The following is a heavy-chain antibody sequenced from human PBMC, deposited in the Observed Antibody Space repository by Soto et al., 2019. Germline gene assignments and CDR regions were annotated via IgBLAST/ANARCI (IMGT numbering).Heavy chain of an antibody. D-gene: IGHD3-22*01. CDR3: ARNYYDSSGYVFDY. Sequence: GASVKVSCKASGYTFTGYYMHCVRQAAGHGREWMDLFNPNSGGTNYAQKFQGWDTMNRDTSISTAYKELSRLRSVDTVVYYCARNYYDSSGYVFDYWGQGTLVTVSS. CDR1: GYTFTGYY. J-gene: IGHJ4*02. V-gene: IGHV1-2*04. CDR2: FNPNSGGT.